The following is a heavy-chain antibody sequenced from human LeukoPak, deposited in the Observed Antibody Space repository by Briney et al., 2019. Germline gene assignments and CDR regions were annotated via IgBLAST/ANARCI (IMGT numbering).Heavy chain of an antibody. CDR2: IYYSGST. CDR1: GGSISSYY. Sequence: PSETLSLTCTVSGGSISSYYWSWIRQPPGKGLEWIGYIYYSGSTNYNPSLKSRVTISVDTSKNQFSLKLSSVTAADTAVYYCARHSYYDFWSGYYKMSCYGMDVWGQGTTVTVSS. V-gene: IGHV4-59*08. D-gene: IGHD3-3*01. CDR3: ARHSYYDFWSGYYKMSCYGMDV. J-gene: IGHJ6*02.